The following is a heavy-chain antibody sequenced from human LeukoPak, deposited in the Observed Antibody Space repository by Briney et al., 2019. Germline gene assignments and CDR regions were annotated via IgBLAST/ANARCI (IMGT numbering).Heavy chain of an antibody. CDR2: INWNGGST. CDR3: ARGHRDNNILSENYYYYYMDV. CDR1: GFTFDDYG. D-gene: IGHD2/OR15-2a*01. V-gene: IGHV3-20*04. Sequence: GGSLRLSCAASGFTFDDYGMSWVRQAPGKGLEWVSGINWNGGSTGYADSVKGRFTISRDNAKNSLYLQMNSLRAEDTALYYCARGHRDNNILSENYYYYYMDVWGKGTTVTVSS. J-gene: IGHJ6*03.